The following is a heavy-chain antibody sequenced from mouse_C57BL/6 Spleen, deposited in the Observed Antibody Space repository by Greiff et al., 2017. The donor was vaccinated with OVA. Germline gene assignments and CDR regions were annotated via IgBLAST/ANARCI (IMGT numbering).Heavy chain of an antibody. Sequence: VQLQQPGAELVMPGASVKLSCKASGYTFTSYWMHWVKQRPGQGLEWIGEIDPSDSYTNYNQKFKGKSTLTVDKSSSTAYMQLSSLTSEDSAVYYCARYYSNYEGFAYWGQGTLVTVSA. V-gene: IGHV1-69*01. CDR3: ARYYSNYEGFAY. D-gene: IGHD2-5*01. CDR1: GYTFTSYW. J-gene: IGHJ3*01. CDR2: IDPSDSYT.